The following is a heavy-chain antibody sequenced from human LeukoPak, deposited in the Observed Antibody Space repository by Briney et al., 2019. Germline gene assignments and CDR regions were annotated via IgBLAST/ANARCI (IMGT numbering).Heavy chain of an antibody. CDR2: ISGRGDST. J-gene: IGHJ4*02. Sequence: PGGSLRLSCAASGFTFTDYAMNWVRQAPGKGLEWVSGISGRGDSTYYADSAKGRFTISRDNSKNSVYLQMNSLRAEDTAVYYCAKFFDDWGQGTLVTVSS. CDR3: AKFFDD. CDR1: GFTFTDYA. V-gene: IGHV3-23*01.